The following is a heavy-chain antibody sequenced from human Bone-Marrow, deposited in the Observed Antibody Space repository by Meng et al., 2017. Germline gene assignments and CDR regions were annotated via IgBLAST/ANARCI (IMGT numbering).Heavy chain of an antibody. V-gene: IGHV4-34*01. CDR2: INHSGST. CDR1: GYNFNIYY. Sequence: ESLKISCAASGYNFNIYYMAWIRQAPGKGLEWIGEINHSGSTNYNPSLKSRVTISVDTSKNQFSLKLSSVTAADTAVYYCAREPGWYGSGSYYRTNYYGMDVWGQGTTVTVSS. J-gene: IGHJ6*02. CDR3: AREPGWYGSGSYYRTNYYGMDV. D-gene: IGHD3-10*01.